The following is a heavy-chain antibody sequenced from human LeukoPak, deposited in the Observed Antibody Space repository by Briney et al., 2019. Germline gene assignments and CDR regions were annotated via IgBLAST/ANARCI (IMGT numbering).Heavy chain of an antibody. CDR3: ARVAYGSSWYVDY. D-gene: IGHD6-13*01. J-gene: IGHJ4*02. V-gene: IGHV3-74*01. Sequence: GGSLRLSCAASGFTFSSYWMHWVRQAPGMGLVWVSRISGDGSTTSYADSVKGRFTISRDNAKNTLYLQMNSLTAEDTAVYYCARVAYGSSWYVDYWGQGNLVTVSS. CDR2: ISGDGSTT. CDR1: GFTFSSYW.